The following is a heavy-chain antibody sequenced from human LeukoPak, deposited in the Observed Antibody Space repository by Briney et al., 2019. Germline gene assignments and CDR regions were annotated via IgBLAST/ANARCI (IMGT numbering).Heavy chain of an antibody. D-gene: IGHD3-22*01. CDR2: INTNTGNP. CDR1: GYTFTSYA. Sequence: GASVKVSCKASGYTFTSYAMNWVRQAPGQGLEWMGWINTNTGNPTYAQGFTGRFVFSLDTSVSTAYLQISSLKAEDTAVYYCARVDYYYDSSGYPAFDYWGQGTLVTVSS. V-gene: IGHV7-4-1*02. CDR3: ARVDYYYDSSGYPAFDY. J-gene: IGHJ4*02.